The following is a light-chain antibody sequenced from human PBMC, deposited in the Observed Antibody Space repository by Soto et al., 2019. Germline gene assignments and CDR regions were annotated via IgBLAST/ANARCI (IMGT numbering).Light chain of an antibody. CDR2: DVS. J-gene: IGLJ2*01. V-gene: IGLV2-14*01. Sequence: QSALTQPASVSGSPGQSITISCTGTSSDVGGYNYVSWYQQHPGKAPKLMIFDVSTRPSGVSNRFSGSKSGDTASLTISGLQAEDEADYYCSSYTSSSLVFGGGTKVTVL. CDR3: SSYTSSSLV. CDR1: SSDVGGYNY.